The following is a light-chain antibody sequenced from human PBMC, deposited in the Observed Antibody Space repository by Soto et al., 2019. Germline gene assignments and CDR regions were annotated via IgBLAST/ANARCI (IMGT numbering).Light chain of an antibody. J-gene: IGLJ1*01. V-gene: IGLV2-8*01. CDR3: SSYTSSYTLV. CDR2: EVV. CDR1: KSDIGVYDF. Sequence: QSVLTQPPSASGSPGQSVTISCTGTKSDIGVYDFVSWYQHHPGKAPRLIIYEVVQRPSGVPDRFSGSKSGNTASLTVSGLQAADEADYYCSSYTSSYTLVFGAGTKSPS.